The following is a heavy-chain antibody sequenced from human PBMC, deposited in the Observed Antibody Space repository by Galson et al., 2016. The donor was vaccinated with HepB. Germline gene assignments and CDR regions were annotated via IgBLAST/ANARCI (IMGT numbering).Heavy chain of an antibody. CDR3: AKVYCSGANCPAGSYYFDY. D-gene: IGHD2-15*01. CDR2: ISGRGSST. V-gene: IGHV3-23*01. CDR1: GFTSSSYA. J-gene: IGHJ4*02. Sequence: SLRLSCAGSGFTSSSYAMSWVRQAPGKGLEWVSVISGRGSSTYYADSVKGRFTISRDNSKNTLFRHMNSLRAEDTAIYYCAKVYCSGANCPAGSYYFDYWGQGTLVTVSS.